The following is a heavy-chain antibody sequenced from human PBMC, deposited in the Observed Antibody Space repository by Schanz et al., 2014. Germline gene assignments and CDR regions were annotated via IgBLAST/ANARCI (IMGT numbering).Heavy chain of an antibody. CDR1: GFSFSGFG. CDR3: AKDHFGHYDSSGCSDCYYYGMDV. J-gene: IGHJ6*02. Sequence: QVQLVESGGGVVQPGRSLRLSCAGSGFSFSGFGMHWVRQAPGKGLEWVAVISYDGRNKYFADSEKGRFTISRGNSKNTLFLQVNSLRAEDTAVYYCAKDHFGHYDSSGCSDCYYYGMDVWGQGTTVTVSS. CDR2: ISYDGRNK. D-gene: IGHD3-22*01. V-gene: IGHV3-30*18.